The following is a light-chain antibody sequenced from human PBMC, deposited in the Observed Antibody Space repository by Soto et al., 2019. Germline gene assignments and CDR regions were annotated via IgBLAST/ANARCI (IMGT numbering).Light chain of an antibody. CDR3: QQYNSYSWT. J-gene: IGKJ1*01. V-gene: IGKV1-9*01. Sequence: DIQLTQSPSFLSASVGDRVTITCRASQGISSYLAWYQKKPGKAPKLLMYAASTLQSGVPSRFSGSGSGTEFTLTISSLQPEDFATYYCQQYNSYSWTFGQGTKVDI. CDR2: AAS. CDR1: QGISSY.